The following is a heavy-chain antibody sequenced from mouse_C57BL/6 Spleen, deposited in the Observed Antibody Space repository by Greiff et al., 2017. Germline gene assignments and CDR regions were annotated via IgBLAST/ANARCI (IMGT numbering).Heavy chain of an antibody. J-gene: IGHJ4*01. CDR3: ARGGYYGSSYERDY. CDR1: GYSITSGYY. D-gene: IGHD1-1*01. V-gene: IGHV3-6*01. Sequence: ESGPGLVKPSQSLSLTCSVTGYSITSGYYWNWIRQFPGNKLEWMGYISYDGSNNYNPSLKNRISITRDTSKNQFFMKLNSVTTEDTATYYCARGGYYGSSYERDYWGQGTSVTVSS. CDR2: ISYDGSN.